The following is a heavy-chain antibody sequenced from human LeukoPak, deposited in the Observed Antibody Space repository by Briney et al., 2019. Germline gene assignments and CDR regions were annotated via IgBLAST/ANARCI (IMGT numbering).Heavy chain of an antibody. D-gene: IGHD4-17*01. J-gene: IGHJ4*02. CDR2: IYYSGST. Sequence: SETLSLTCTVSGGSISSSSYFWGWIRQPPGKGLEWIGSIYYSGSTYYNPSLKSRVTISVDTSKNQFSLKLSSVTAADTAVYYCASTTSDYGVDYWGQGTLATVSS. CDR1: GGSISSSSYF. CDR3: ASTTSDYGVDY. V-gene: IGHV4-39*07.